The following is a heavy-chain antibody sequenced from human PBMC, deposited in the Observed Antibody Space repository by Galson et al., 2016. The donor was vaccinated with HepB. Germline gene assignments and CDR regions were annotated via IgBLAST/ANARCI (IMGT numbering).Heavy chain of an antibody. Sequence: SLRLSCAASGFTFSRYGMHWVRQAPGKGLEWVAVISYDGGDKQYADSEKGRFTVSRDNSKNTLFLQMNSLRVEDSAVYYCAKLDCGRDCPRDDWGQGTLVTVSS. J-gene: IGHJ4*02. CDR3: AKLDCGRDCPRDD. D-gene: IGHD2-21*02. CDR1: GFTFSRYG. CDR2: ISYDGGDK. V-gene: IGHV3-30*19.